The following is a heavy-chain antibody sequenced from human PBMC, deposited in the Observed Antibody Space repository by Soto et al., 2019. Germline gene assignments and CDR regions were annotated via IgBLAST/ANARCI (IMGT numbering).Heavy chain of an antibody. CDR3: ARGRPRQYYYDSSGYRGAFDY. D-gene: IGHD3-22*01. CDR2: INHSGST. J-gene: IGHJ4*02. Sequence: PSETLSLTCAVYGGSFSGYYWSWIRQPPGKGLEWIGEINHSGSTNYNPSLKSRVTISVDTSKNQFSLKLSSVTAADTAVYYCARGRPRQYYYDSSGYRGAFDYWGQGTLVTVSS. V-gene: IGHV4-34*01. CDR1: GGSFSGYY.